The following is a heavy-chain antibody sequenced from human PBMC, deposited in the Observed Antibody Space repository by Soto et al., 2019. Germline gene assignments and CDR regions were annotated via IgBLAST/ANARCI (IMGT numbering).Heavy chain of an antibody. Sequence: ASVKVSCKASGGTFSSYAISWVRQAPGQGLEWMGGIIPIFGTANYAQKFQGRVTITADKSTSTAYMELSSLRSEGTAVYYCARVRGYSGYDLGYYFDYWGQGTLVTVSS. D-gene: IGHD5-12*01. J-gene: IGHJ4*02. CDR1: GGTFSSYA. CDR3: ARVRGYSGYDLGYYFDY. V-gene: IGHV1-69*06. CDR2: IIPIFGTA.